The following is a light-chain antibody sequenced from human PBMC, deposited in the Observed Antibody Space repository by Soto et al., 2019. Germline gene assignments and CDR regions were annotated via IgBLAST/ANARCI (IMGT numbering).Light chain of an antibody. CDR1: QSISSW. CDR2: KAS. J-gene: IGKJ1*01. Sequence: DIQMTQSPSTLSASVGDRVTITCRASQSISSWLAWYQQKPGTAPKLLIYKASTLQSGVPSMFSGSGSGTEFTLTISSLQPDDAATYYCQQYRDNWTFGQGTKVEIK. V-gene: IGKV1-5*03. CDR3: QQYRDNWT.